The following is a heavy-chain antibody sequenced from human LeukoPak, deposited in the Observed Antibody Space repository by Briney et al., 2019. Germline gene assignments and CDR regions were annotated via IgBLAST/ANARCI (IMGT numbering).Heavy chain of an antibody. Sequence: GGSLRLSCAASGFTFSSYAMHWGRQAPGKGPEGVAVISYDGSNKYYADSVKGRFTISRDNSKNTLYLQMNSLRAEDTAVYYCARDVGYCSGGSCSAFDYWGQGTLVTVSS. CDR3: ARDVGYCSGGSCSAFDY. V-gene: IGHV3-30-3*01. D-gene: IGHD2-15*01. CDR1: GFTFSSYA. CDR2: ISYDGSNK. J-gene: IGHJ4*02.